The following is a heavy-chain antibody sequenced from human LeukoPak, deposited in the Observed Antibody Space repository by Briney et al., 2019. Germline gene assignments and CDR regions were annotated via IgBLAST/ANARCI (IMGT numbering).Heavy chain of an antibody. J-gene: IGHJ6*03. CDR1: GYTFTGYY. D-gene: IGHD3-9*01. CDR3: AIDILTGYTPYYYYYYMDV. CDR2: MNPKSGGT. Sequence: ASVKVSCKASGYTFTGYYVHWVRQAPGQGLEWMGWMNPKSGGTNYAQKFEARVTMNRDTSISTAYMELSRLRFDDTAVYYCAIDILTGYTPYYYYYYMDVWGKGTTVTISS. V-gene: IGHV1-2*02.